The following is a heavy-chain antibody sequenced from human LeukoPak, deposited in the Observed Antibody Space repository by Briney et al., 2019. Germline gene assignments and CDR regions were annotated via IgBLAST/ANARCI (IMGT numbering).Heavy chain of an antibody. CDR3: ARGSSSSWYVVSENYYYYYMDV. D-gene: IGHD6-13*01. CDR2: IYTSGST. CDR1: GGSISSTDYY. J-gene: IGHJ6*03. Sequence: SETLSLTCSVSGGSISSTDYYWSWVRQPAGKGLEWIGRIYTSGSTNYNPSLKSRVTISVDTSKNQFSLKLTSVTAADTAVYYCARGSSSSWYVVSENYYYYYMDVWGKGTTVTISS. V-gene: IGHV4-61*02.